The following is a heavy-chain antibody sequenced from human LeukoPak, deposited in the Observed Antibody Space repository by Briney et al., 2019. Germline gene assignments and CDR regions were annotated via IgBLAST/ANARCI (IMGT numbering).Heavy chain of an antibody. Sequence: GASVKVSCKASGGTFSSYAISWVRQAPGQGLEWMGGIIPIFGTANYAQKLQGRVTITAEESTSTAYMELSSLRSEDTAVYYCARVGSEVDYYGSGSYYLDYWGQGTLVTVSS. CDR2: IIPIFGTA. D-gene: IGHD3-10*01. V-gene: IGHV1-69*13. CDR1: GGTFSSYA. J-gene: IGHJ4*02. CDR3: ARVGSEVDYYGSGSYYLDY.